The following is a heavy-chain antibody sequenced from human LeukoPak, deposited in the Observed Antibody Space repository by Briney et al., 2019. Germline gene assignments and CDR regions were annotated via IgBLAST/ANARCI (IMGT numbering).Heavy chain of an antibody. V-gene: IGHV3-33*06. CDR3: AKDSGPVTTQPDY. J-gene: IGHJ4*02. D-gene: IGHD4-17*01. Sequence: GRSLRLSCAASGFTFSSYGMHWVRQAPGKGLEWVAVIWYGGSNKYYADSVKGRFTISRDNSKNTLYLQMNSLRAEDTAVYYCAKDSGPVTTQPDYWGQGTLVTVSS. CDR2: IWYGGSNK. CDR1: GFTFSSYG.